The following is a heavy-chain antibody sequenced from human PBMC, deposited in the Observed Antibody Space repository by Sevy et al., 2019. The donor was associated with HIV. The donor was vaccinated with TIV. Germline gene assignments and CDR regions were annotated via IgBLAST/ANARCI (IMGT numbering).Heavy chain of an antibody. CDR1: GYTFTCRD. J-gene: IGHJ3*02. CDR2: MNPNSGNT. V-gene: IGHV1-8*03. Sequence: ASVKVSCKASGYTFTCRDINWVRQATGQGLEWMGWMNPNSGNTGYAQKFQNRVTITRNTSIRTAYMELSSLRPEDTAVYYCARDSDYGGNGAYDIWGQGTMVTVSS. CDR3: ARDSDYGGNGAYDI. D-gene: IGHD4-17*01.